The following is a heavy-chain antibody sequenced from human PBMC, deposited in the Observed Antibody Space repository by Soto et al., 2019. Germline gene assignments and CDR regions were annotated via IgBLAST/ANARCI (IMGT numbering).Heavy chain of an antibody. CDR2: ISGSGGST. J-gene: IGHJ4*02. V-gene: IGHV3-23*01. CDR1: GFTFSSYA. Sequence: HPGGSLRLSCAASGFTFSSYAMSWVRQAPGKGLEWVSAISGSGGSTYYADSVKGRFTISRDNSKNTLYLQMNSLRAEDTAVYYCAKAGYYYDSSGYHPPDFDYWGQGTLVTVSS. CDR3: AKAGYYYDSSGYHPPDFDY. D-gene: IGHD3-22*01.